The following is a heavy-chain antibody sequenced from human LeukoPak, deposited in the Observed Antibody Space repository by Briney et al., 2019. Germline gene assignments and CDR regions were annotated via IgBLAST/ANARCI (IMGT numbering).Heavy chain of an antibody. CDR2: IYSGGST. CDR1: GLTVSSNY. CDR3: ARSVVAAAPFDY. V-gene: IGHV3-53*01. Sequence: GGSLRLSCAASGLTVSSNYMSWVRQAPGKGLEWVSVIYSGGSTYYADSVKGRFTISRDNSKNTLYLQMNSLRAEDTAVYYCARSVVAAAPFDYWGQGTLVTVSS. D-gene: IGHD3-22*01. J-gene: IGHJ4*02.